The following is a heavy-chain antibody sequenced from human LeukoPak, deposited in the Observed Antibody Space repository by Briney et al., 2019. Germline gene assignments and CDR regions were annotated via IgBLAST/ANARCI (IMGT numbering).Heavy chain of an antibody. CDR3: ARGRGYDILTGYFAFDI. CDR2: ISYDGSNK. CDR1: GFTFSSYA. Sequence: GGSLRLSCAASGFTFSSYAMHWVRQAPGKGLEWVAVISYDGSNKYYADSVKGRFTISRDNSKNTLYLQMNSLRAEDTAVYYCARGRGYDILTGYFAFDIWGQGTMVTVSS. V-gene: IGHV3-30-3*01. D-gene: IGHD3-9*01. J-gene: IGHJ3*02.